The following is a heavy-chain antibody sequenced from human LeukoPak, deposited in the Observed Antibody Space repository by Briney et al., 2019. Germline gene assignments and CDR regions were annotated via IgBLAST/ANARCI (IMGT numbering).Heavy chain of an antibody. J-gene: IGHJ4*02. CDR3: ARDAMVRGVIMSGGHYFDY. V-gene: IGHV1-69*13. CDR1: GGTFSSYA. Sequence: GASVKVSCKASGGTFSSYAISWVRQAPGQGLEWMGGIIPIFGTANYAQKFQGRVTITADESTSTAYMELSSLRSEDTAVYYCARDAMVRGVIMSGGHYFDYWGQGTLVTVSS. CDR2: IIPIFGTA. D-gene: IGHD3-10*01.